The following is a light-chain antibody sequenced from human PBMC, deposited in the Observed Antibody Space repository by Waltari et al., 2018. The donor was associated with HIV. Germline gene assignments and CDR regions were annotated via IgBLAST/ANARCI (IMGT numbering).Light chain of an antibody. CDR1: SSNIGNNA. Sequence: QSVLTQPPSVSEAPRQRVTISCSGSSSNIGNNAANWYQHLPGKAPKHLIYYDDLLPSGVSDRFSGAKSGTSASLAISGLQSEDDADYYCAAWDDSLNGYVFGTGTKVTVL. J-gene: IGLJ1*01. CDR2: YDD. V-gene: IGLV1-36*01. CDR3: AAWDDSLNGYV.